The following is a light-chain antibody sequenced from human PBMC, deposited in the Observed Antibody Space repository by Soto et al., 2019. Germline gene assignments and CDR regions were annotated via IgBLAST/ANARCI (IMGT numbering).Light chain of an antibody. Sequence: QSVVTQPASVSGSPGQSSTISCTGSSSDIGAYNYVSWFQQYPGKAPKLIISEVSNRPSGVSNRFSGSKSGTAASLTISGLQTEDEADYFCFSFTTDWTHVFGTGTKVTVL. CDR2: EVS. V-gene: IGLV2-14*01. CDR1: SSDIGAYNY. CDR3: FSFTTDWTHV. J-gene: IGLJ1*01.